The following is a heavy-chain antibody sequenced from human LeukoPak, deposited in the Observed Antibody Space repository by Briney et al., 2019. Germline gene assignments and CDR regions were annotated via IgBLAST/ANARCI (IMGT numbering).Heavy chain of an antibody. CDR3: ARDIELST. CDR1: GFNFADSA. D-gene: IGHD5-12*01. CDR2: ISFNGRNT. V-gene: IGHV3-23*01. Sequence: ARGSLRLSCAASGFNFADSAMSWVRQTPRKRLEWVSLISFNGRNTYYGDSVKGRFTISRDNSKDTVYLQMNSLRAEDTAIFYCARDIELSTWGQGTMVTVSS. J-gene: IGHJ3*01.